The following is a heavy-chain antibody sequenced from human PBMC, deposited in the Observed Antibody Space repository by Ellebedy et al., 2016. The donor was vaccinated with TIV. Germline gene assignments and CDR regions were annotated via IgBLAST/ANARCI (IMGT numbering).Heavy chain of an antibody. CDR1: GGSISSSSYY. Sequence: MPGGSLRLSCTVPGGSISSSSYYWGWIRQPPWTGLEWFGSISYSRSTYYNPSLKSRVTISVDTSKNQFSLKLSSVTAADTAVYYWARQGHSSGWYVGEYYFDYWGQGTLVTVSS. J-gene: IGHJ4*02. V-gene: IGHV4-39*01. D-gene: IGHD6-19*01. CDR2: ISYSRST. CDR3: ARQGHSSGWYVGEYYFDY.